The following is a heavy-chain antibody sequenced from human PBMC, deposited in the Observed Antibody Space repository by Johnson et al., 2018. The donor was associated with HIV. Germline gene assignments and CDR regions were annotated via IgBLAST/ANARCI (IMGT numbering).Heavy chain of an antibody. V-gene: IGHV3-23*04. CDR2: ISGSGGST. CDR3: ARDSSNAAFDI. Sequence: VQLVESGGGVVQPGRSLRLSCAASGFTFSSYAMHWVRQAPGKGLEWVSAISGSGGSTYYADSVKGRFTISRDNSKNTLYLQMNSLRAGDTAVYYCARDSSNAAFDIWGQGTMVTVSS. CDR1: GFTFSSYA. D-gene: IGHD6-13*01. J-gene: IGHJ3*02.